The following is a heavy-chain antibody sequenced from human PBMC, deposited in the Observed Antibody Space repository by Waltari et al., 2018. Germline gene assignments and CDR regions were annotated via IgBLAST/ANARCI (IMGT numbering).Heavy chain of an antibody. CDR2: ISHSGNS. V-gene: IGHV4-30-2*01. Sequence: QVQLQESGPGLVAPSQTLSLTCTVFGGSVTSGGSYWSWLRQLPGKGLEWIGYISHSGNSYYNPSLRSRIAISLDGSQNHFSLKVSSVTAADTAIYYCVRVVEGTSCYDYWGQGTLVTVSS. CDR1: GGSVTSGGSY. D-gene: IGHD2-2*01. CDR3: VRVVEGTSCYDY. J-gene: IGHJ4*02.